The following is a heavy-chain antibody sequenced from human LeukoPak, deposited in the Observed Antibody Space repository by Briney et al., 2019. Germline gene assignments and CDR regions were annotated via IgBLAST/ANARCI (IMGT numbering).Heavy chain of an antibody. CDR1: GYTFTSYD. Sequence: ASVKVSCKASGYTFTSYDINWVRQATGQGLEWMGWMNPNSGNTGYAQKFQGRVTMTRNTSISTAYMELSSPRSEDTAVYYCARAARTTYYDFWSAWGDYYYYYMDVWGKGTTVTVSS. CDR2: MNPNSGNT. J-gene: IGHJ6*03. CDR3: ARAARTTYYDFWSAWGDYYYYYMDV. V-gene: IGHV1-8*01. D-gene: IGHD3-3*01.